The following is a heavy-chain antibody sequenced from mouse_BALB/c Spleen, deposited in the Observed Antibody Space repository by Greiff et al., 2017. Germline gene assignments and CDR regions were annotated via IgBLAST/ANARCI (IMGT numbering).Heavy chain of an antibody. CDR2: ISYSGST. J-gene: IGHJ4*01. D-gene: IGHD1-2*01. CDR1: GYSITSDYA. V-gene: IGHV3-2*02. CDR3: ARFTTAGDYAMDY. Sequence: DVKLVESGPGLVKPSQSLSLTCTVTGYSITSDYAWNWIRQFPGNKLEWMGYISYSGSTSYNPSLKSRISITRDTSKNQFFLQLNSVTTEDTATYYCARFTTAGDYAMDYWGQGTSVTVSS.